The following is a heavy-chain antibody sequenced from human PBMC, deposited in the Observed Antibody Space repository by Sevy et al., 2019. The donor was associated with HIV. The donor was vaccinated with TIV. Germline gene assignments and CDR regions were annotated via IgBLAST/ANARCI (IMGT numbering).Heavy chain of an antibody. CDR2: IKSKTDGGTT. V-gene: IGHV3-15*01. D-gene: IGHD3-10*01. J-gene: IGHJ4*02. Sequence: GGSLRLSCAASGFTFSNAWMSWVRQAPGKGLEWVGRIKSKTDGGTTDYAAPVKGRLTISRDDSKNTLYLQMNSLKTEDTAVYYCTTDVYGSGSYKWGQGTLVTVSS. CDR1: GFTFSNAW. CDR3: TTDVYGSGSYK.